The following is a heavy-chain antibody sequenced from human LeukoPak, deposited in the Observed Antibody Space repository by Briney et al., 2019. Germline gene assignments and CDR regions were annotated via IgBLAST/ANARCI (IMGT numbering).Heavy chain of an antibody. CDR3: ASSLYSSGWSLNSGAFDI. J-gene: IGHJ3*02. Sequence: GGSLRLSCAASGFTSSNCAMSWVRQAPGKGLEWVSSIDPSSTYIYYADSVKGRFTISRDNAQNSLYLQMNSLRAEDTAVYYCASSLYSSGWSLNSGAFDIWGQGTMVTVSS. CDR2: IDPSSTYI. D-gene: IGHD6-13*01. CDR1: GFTSSNCA. V-gene: IGHV3-21*04.